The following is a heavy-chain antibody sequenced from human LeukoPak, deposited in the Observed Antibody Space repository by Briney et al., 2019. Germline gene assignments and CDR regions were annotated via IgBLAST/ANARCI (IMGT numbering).Heavy chain of an antibody. CDR1: GFSFSSYA. Sequence: GGSLRLSCAASGFSFSSYAMHWVRQAPGKGLEWVAVISFDGTNKYYADSVKGRLTISRDNSENTLHLQMNSLRAEDTAVYYCAKILPDTVTANYWGQGTLVTVSS. CDR2: ISFDGTNK. V-gene: IGHV3-30-3*02. D-gene: IGHD4-11*01. CDR3: AKILPDTVTANY. J-gene: IGHJ4*02.